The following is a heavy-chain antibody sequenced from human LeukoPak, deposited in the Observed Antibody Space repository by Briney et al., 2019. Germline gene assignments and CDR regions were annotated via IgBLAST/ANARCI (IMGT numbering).Heavy chain of an antibody. CDR2: FDPEDGET. J-gene: IGHJ5*01. V-gene: IGHV1-24*01. Sequence: ASVKVSCKVSGYTLTELSMHWVRQAPGKGLEWMGGFDPEDGETIYAQKFQGRVTITRDTSASIVYMELSSLRSEDTAVYYCARPRASSPGNWFDSWGQGTLVTVSS. D-gene: IGHD6-13*01. CDR1: GYTLTELS. CDR3: ARPRASSPGNWFDS.